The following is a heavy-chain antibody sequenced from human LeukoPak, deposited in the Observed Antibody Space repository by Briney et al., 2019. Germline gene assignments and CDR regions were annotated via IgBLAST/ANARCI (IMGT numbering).Heavy chain of an antibody. J-gene: IGHJ5*02. CDR2: TNHSGST. D-gene: IGHD2-2*01. V-gene: IGHV4-34*01. CDR3: ARGPDIVVVPARSGNWFDP. Sequence: SETLSLTCAVYGGSFSGYYWSWIRQPPGKGLEWIGETNHSGSTNYNPSLKSRVTISVDTSKNQFSLKLSSVTAADTAVYYCARGPDIVVVPARSGNWFDPWGQGTLVTVSS. CDR1: GGSFSGYY.